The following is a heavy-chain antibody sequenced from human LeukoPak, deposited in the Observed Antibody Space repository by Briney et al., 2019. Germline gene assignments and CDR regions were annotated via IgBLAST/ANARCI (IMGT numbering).Heavy chain of an antibody. D-gene: IGHD2-15*01. CDR2: INPKSGVT. V-gene: IGHV1-2*02. Sequence: ASVKVSCKTSGYTFTANYIHWVRHAPGQGLELMGWINPKSGVTNYAQKFQGRVTMTRDTSISTAYMELNSLRSDDTAVYFCARRQPYCSGGACYHWGQGTLVTVSS. CDR1: GYTFTANY. CDR3: ARRQPYCSGGACYH. J-gene: IGHJ1*01.